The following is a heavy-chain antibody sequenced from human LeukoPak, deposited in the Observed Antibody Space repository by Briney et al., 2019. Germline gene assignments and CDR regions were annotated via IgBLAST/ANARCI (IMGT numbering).Heavy chain of an antibody. CDR3: ASSYFYDGNRYFDY. Sequence: PSETLSLTCNVSGDSITSYYWNWIRQPPGKGLERIGYIYYTGSTNSNPSLKSRLTISLDTSKKHFSLKLSSVTAADTAIYYCASSYFYDGNRYFDYWGQGALVTVSS. CDR1: GDSITSYY. CDR2: IYYTGST. J-gene: IGHJ4*02. V-gene: IGHV4-59*08. D-gene: IGHD3-22*01.